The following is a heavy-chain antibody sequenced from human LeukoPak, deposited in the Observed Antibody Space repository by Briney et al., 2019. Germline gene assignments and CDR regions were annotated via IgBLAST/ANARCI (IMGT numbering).Heavy chain of an antibody. J-gene: IGHJ6*01. CDR2: IYYSGST. CDR1: GGSISSYY. D-gene: IGHD2-15*01. Sequence: SETLSLTCTVSGGSISSYYWSWIRQPPGQGLEWIGYIYYSGSTNYNPSLKSRVTISVDTSKNQFSLKLSSVTAADTAVYYCARDRPLYCSGGSYCYYYYGMDVWGPGTTVTVSS. CDR3: ARDRPLYCSGGSYCYYYYGMDV. V-gene: IGHV4-59*01.